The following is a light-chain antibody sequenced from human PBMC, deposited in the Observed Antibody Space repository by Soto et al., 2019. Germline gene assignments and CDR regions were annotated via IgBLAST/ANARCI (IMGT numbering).Light chain of an antibody. CDR3: QQYGYSPIT. Sequence: VLTQSPGTLSLSPGERATLSCMASQSVVSNYLAWYQQKPGQAPRLLIYGASSRATGIADRFSGSGSGTDFTLTISRLEPEDFALYYCQQYGYSPITFGQGTRLEIK. CDR1: QSVVSNY. V-gene: IGKV3-20*01. CDR2: GAS. J-gene: IGKJ5*01.